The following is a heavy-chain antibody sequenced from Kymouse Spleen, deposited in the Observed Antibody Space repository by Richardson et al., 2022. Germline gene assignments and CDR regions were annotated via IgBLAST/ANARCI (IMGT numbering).Heavy chain of an antibody. CDR2: ISGSGGST. V-gene: IGHV3-23*04. Sequence: EVQLVESGGGLVQPGGSLRLSCAASGFTFSSYAMSWVRQAPGKGLEWVSAISGSGGSTYYADSVKGRFTISRDNSKNTLYLQMNSLRAEDTAVYYCAKDRDDILTGYYLYYYYYGMDVWGQGTTVTVSS. J-gene: IGHJ6*02. CDR1: GFTFSSYA. CDR3: AKDRDDILTGYYLYYYYYGMDV. D-gene: IGHD3-9*01.